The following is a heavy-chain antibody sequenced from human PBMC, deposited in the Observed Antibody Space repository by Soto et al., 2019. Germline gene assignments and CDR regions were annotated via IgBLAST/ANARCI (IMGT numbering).Heavy chain of an antibody. V-gene: IGHV4-31*03. CDR2: IYYSGGT. CDR1: GGSISSGGYY. D-gene: IGHD4-17*01. J-gene: IGHJ4*02. CDR3: ARGPDSPTTVVTSFDY. Sequence: QVQLQESGPGLVKPSQTLSLTCTVSGGSISSGGYYWSWIRQHPGKGLEWVGYIYYSGGTYYNPSLKSRVTISVDTSKNQFSLKLSSVTAADTAVYYCARGPDSPTTVVTSFDYWGQGTLVTVSS.